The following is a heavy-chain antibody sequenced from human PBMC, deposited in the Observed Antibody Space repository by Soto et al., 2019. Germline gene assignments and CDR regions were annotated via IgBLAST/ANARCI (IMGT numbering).Heavy chain of an antibody. CDR3: AKDFLYSSGWYLGVSYFDY. V-gene: IGHV3-23*01. J-gene: IGHJ4*02. D-gene: IGHD6-19*01. CDR2: ISGSGGST. Sequence: PGGSLRLSCAASGFTFSSYAMTWVRQAPGKGLEWVASISGSGGSTYYADSVKGRFTISRDNSKNTLYLQMNSLRAEDTAVYYCAKDFLYSSGWYLGVSYFDYWGQGTPVTVSS. CDR1: GFTFSSYA.